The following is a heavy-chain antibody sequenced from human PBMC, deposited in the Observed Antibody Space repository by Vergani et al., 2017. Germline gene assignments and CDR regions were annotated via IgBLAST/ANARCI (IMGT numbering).Heavy chain of an antibody. D-gene: IGHD3-22*01. J-gene: IGHJ6*02. CDR1: GGSISSGSYY. CDR3: ARDPKNYYDSSGYYYPYYYGMDV. V-gene: IGHV4-61*02. Sequence: QVHLQESGPGLVKPSQTLSLTCTVSGGSISSGSYYWSWIRQPAGKGLEWIGRIYTSGSTNYNPSLKSRVTISVDTSKNQFSLKLSSVTAADTAVYYCARDPKNYYDSSGYYYPYYYGMDVWGQGTTVTVSS. CDR2: IYTSGST.